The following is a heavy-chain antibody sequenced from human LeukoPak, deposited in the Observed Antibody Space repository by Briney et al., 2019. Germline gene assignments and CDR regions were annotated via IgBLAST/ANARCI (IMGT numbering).Heavy chain of an antibody. J-gene: IGHJ3*02. CDR1: GGSISSYY. V-gene: IGHV4-59*01. D-gene: IGHD3-22*01. CDR2: IYYSGST. Sequence: SETLSLTCTVSGGSISSYYWSWIRQPPGKGLERIGYIYYSGSTYYNPSLKSRVTISVDTSKNQFSLKLSSVTAADTAVYYCARMWSSGCHDDAFDIWGQGAMVTVSS. CDR3: ARMWSSGCHDDAFDI.